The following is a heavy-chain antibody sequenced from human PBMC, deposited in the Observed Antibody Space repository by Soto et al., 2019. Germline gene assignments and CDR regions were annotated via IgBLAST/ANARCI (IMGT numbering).Heavy chain of an antibody. CDR3: TTRHLVRFLEWLSPDPYYYYGMDV. CDR1: GFTFSNAW. Sequence: GGSLRLSCAASGFTFSNAWMNWVRQAPGKGLEWVGRIKSKTDGGTTDYAAPVKGRFTISRDDSKNTLYLQMNSLKTEDTAVYYCTTRHLVRFLEWLSPDPYYYYGMDVWGQGTTVTVSS. D-gene: IGHD3-3*01. V-gene: IGHV3-15*07. CDR2: IKSKTDGGTT. J-gene: IGHJ6*02.